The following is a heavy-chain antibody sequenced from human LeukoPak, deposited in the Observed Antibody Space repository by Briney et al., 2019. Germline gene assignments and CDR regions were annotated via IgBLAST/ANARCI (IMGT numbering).Heavy chain of an antibody. D-gene: IGHD6-19*01. CDR3: ASLYSSGWLSDY. CDR2: IYYSGST. Sequence: PSETLSLTCTVSGGSISSSSYYWGWIRQPPGKGLEWIGIIYYSGSTYYNPSLKGRVTISVDTSKNQFSLKLSSVTAADTAVYYCASLYSSGWLSDYWGQGTLVTVPS. J-gene: IGHJ4*02. V-gene: IGHV4-39*01. CDR1: GGSISSSSYY.